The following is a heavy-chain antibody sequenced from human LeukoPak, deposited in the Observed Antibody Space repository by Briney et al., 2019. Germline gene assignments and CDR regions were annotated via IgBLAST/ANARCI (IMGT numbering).Heavy chain of an antibody. CDR1: GGSISSSNYY. CDR3: ARLSSIGCFDP. Sequence: PSETLSLTCTVSGGSISSSNYYWGWIRQPPGRGLEWIGGIYYSGSTYYKPSLKSRVTISVDTSKNQFSLKLSSVTAADTAVYYCARLSSIGCFDPWGQGTLVTVSS. D-gene: IGHD2-21*01. J-gene: IGHJ5*02. CDR2: IYYSGST. V-gene: IGHV4-39*07.